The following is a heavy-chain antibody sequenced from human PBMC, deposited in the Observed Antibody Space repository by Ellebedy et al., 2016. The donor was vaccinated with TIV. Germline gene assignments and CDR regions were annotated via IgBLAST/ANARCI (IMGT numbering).Heavy chain of an antibody. CDR1: GYSFTSYW. Sequence: GESLKISXKGSGYSFTSYWISWVRQMPGKGLEWMGRIDPSDSYTNYSPSFQGQVTISADKSISTAYLQWSSLKASDTAMYYCARALTTVTPSGFWYFDLWGRGTLVTVSS. CDR2: IDPSDSYT. D-gene: IGHD4-17*01. V-gene: IGHV5-10-1*04. J-gene: IGHJ2*01. CDR3: ARALTTVTPSGFWYFDL.